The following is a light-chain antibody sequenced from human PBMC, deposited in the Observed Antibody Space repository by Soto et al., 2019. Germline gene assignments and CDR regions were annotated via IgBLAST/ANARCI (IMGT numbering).Light chain of an antibody. V-gene: IGKV3-11*01. CDR1: QGISSY. CDR3: QQRSNWPPRYT. Sequence: LTQSPSFLSASVGDRVTITCRASQGISSYLAWYQQKPGQAPRLLIYDASNRATGIPARFSGSGSGTDFTLTISSLEPEDFAVYYCQQRSNWPPRYTFGQGTKLEIK. J-gene: IGKJ2*01. CDR2: DAS.